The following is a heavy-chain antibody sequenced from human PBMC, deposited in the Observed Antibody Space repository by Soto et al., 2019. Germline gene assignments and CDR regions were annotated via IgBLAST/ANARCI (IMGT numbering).Heavy chain of an antibody. CDR3: ARGGISGTDDGFDF. CDR2: TNGFGHT. V-gene: IGHV1-3*02. J-gene: IGHJ3*01. D-gene: IGHD1-7*01. Sequence: QVQLVQSGAEVKKPGASVRISCRTSGYTFTGHALHWVRQAPGQSLEWMGWTNGFGHTTYSEEFQGRVTFTRDTSASIAYMQLNSLRSEDMAVYYCARGGISGTDDGFDFWGQGTVVTVSS. CDR1: GYTFTGHA.